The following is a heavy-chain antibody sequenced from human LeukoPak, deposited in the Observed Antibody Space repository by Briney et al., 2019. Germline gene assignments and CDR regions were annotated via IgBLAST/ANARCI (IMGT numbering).Heavy chain of an antibody. CDR1: GFTFSDAW. J-gene: IGHJ4*02. D-gene: IGHD2-15*01. Sequence: GGSLRLSCVGSGFTFSDAWMSWVRQAPGKGLEWVGRIKSESDGGTIDYAAPVKGRFTISRDDSRNTLYLQMNSLKTEDTAVYYCTTRRQDGWWGQGTLVTVS. CDR2: IKSESDGGTI. V-gene: IGHV3-15*01. CDR3: TTRRQDGW.